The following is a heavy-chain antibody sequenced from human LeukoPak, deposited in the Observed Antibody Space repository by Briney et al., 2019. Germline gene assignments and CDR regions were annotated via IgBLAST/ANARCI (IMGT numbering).Heavy chain of an antibody. CDR2: VNLQGGT. D-gene: IGHD3-10*01. J-gene: IGHJ5*02. CDR1: GGSITQTNY. V-gene: IGHV4-4*02. CDR3: ASTRWFGELIPLDP. Sequence: SETLSLTCDVSGGSITQTNYWTWVRQPPGKGLEWIGEVNLQGGTNYNPSLLRRVAISVDTSANHVSLQMTSVTAADTAVYYCASTRWFGELIPLDPWGQGTLVTVSS.